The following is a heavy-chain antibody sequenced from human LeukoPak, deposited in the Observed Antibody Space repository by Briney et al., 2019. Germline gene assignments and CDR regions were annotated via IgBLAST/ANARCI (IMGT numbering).Heavy chain of an antibody. V-gene: IGHV1-2*02. D-gene: IGHD4-17*01. CDR3: ARVYGEYGWSGP. J-gene: IGHJ5*02. CDR2: ININSGGT. Sequence: ASVRVSGKTSGYTFTDYYMHWVRQAPGQGLEWMGWININSGGTNYAQKFQGRVTMTRDTSIHTAYMELSRLRSDDTAVYYCARVYGEYGWSGPWGQGTLVTVSS. CDR1: GYTFTDYY.